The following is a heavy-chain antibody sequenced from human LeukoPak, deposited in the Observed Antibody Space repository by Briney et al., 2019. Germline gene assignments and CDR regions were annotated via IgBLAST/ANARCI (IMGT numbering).Heavy chain of an antibody. V-gene: IGHV3-69-1*01. Sequence: GGSLRLSCAASGFTLSHHYMTWVRQAPGKGLEWVSATSSSDPGTYYADSVRGRFTISRDNAKNSLYLQMNSLRAEDTALYYCAKGRGYNYGYIFGYFDYWGQGTLVTVSS. CDR3: AKGRGYNYGYIFGYFDY. CDR1: GFTLSHHY. D-gene: IGHD5-18*01. CDR2: TSSSDPGT. J-gene: IGHJ4*02.